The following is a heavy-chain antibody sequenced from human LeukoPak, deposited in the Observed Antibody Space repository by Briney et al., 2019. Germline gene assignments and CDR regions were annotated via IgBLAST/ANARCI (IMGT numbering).Heavy chain of an antibody. V-gene: IGHV4-39*01. CDR2: IYYSGST. CDR3: ARHAYDILTGYYRPLDWFDP. J-gene: IGHJ5*02. D-gene: IGHD3-9*01. Sequence: SETLSLTCTVSGGSISSSSYYWGWIRQPPGKGLEWIGSIYYSGSTNYNPSLKSRVTISVDTSKNQFSLKLSSVTAADTAVYYCARHAYDILTGYYRPLDWFDPWGQGTLVTVSS. CDR1: GGSISSSSYY.